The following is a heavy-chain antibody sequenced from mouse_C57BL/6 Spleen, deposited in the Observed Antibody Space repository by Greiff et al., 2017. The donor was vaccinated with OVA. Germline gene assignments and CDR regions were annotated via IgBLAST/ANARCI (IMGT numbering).Heavy chain of an antibody. CDR1: GFTFSSYA. J-gene: IGHJ1*03. CDR3: TRGSYGRSLYWYFDV. Sequence: EVQLEESGEGLVKPGGSLKLSCAASGFTFSSYAMSWVRQTPEKRLEWVAYISSGGDYIYYADTVKGRFTISRDNARNTLYLQMSSLKSEDTAMYYCTRGSYGRSLYWYFDVWGTGTTVTVSS. D-gene: IGHD1-1*01. V-gene: IGHV5-9-1*02. CDR2: ISSGGDYI.